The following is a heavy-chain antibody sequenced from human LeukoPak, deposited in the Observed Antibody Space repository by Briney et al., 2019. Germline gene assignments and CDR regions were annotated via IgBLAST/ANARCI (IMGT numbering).Heavy chain of an antibody. V-gene: IGHV3-30*04. CDR1: GFTFSSYA. CDR2: ISYDGSNK. CDR3: AREDYVWGSYRYYFDC. D-gene: IGHD3-16*02. Sequence: GRSLRLSCAASGFTFSSYAMHWVRQAPGKGLEWVAVISYDGSNKYYADSVKGRFTISRDNSKNTLYLQMNSLRAEDTAVYYCAREDYVWGSYRYYFDCWGQGTLVTVSS. J-gene: IGHJ4*02.